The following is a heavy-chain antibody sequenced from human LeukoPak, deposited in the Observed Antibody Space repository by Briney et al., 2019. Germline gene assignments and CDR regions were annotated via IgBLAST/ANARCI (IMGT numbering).Heavy chain of an antibody. D-gene: IGHD3-22*01. J-gene: IGHJ4*02. V-gene: IGHV1-8*01. CDR1: GYTFTNDD. Sequence: GASVKVSCKASGYTFTNDDINWVRQAPGQGLEWMGWMNPNGGNAGYAQKFQGRVTMTRETSISTAFMELSSLKSEDTAVYYCARSPREGYDNRGYYRYHFDNWGQGTLVTVSS. CDR2: MNPNGGNA. CDR3: ARSPREGYDNRGYYRYHFDN.